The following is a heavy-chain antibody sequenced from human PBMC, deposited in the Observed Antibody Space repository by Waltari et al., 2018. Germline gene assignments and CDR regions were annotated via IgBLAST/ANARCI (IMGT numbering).Heavy chain of an antibody. Sequence: QVQLVESGGGVVQPGRSLRLSCAASEFSFSSYAMHWVRQVPGKVLEWVAVISYNSRNIYYVDSVKGRFTISRDNSEKMLYLQMSSLRPEDTAVYYCARDYCDRTYCHGMDVWGQGTTVTVSS. J-gene: IGHJ6*02. CDR2: ISYNSRNI. D-gene: IGHD3-22*01. CDR3: ARDYCDRTYCHGMDV. V-gene: IGHV3-30*15. CDR1: EFSFSSYA.